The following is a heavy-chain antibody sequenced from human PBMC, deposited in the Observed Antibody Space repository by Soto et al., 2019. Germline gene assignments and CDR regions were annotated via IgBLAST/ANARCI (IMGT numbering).Heavy chain of an antibody. V-gene: IGHV1-3*04. CDR3: ARDKWYVQDIVLMVYDRGSYYYYGMDV. CDR1: GYTFTAFP. J-gene: IGHJ6*02. CDR2: INTGNGDT. D-gene: IGHD2-8*01. Sequence: QVQLVQSGAEVKKPGASVKLSCEASGYTFTAFPIHWVRQAPGRSPEWMGWINTGNGDTKYSQKFQGRVTVTSDTSASTAYMELSSLTSQDTAVYYCARDKWYVQDIVLMVYDRGSYYYYGMDVWGQGTTVTVSS.